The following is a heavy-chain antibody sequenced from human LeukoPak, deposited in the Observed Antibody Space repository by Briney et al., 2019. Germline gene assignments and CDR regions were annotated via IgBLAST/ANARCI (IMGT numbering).Heavy chain of an antibody. CDR3: ARELGIVATLNPEPSYGMDV. D-gene: IGHD5-12*01. J-gene: IGHJ6*02. Sequence: ASVKVSCKASGYTFTGYYMHWVRQAPGQGLEWMGWINPNSGGTNYAQKFQGWVTMTRDTSISTAYMELSRLRSDDTAVYYCARELGIVATLNPEPSYGMDVWGQGTTVTVSS. V-gene: IGHV1-2*04. CDR1: GYTFTGYY. CDR2: INPNSGGT.